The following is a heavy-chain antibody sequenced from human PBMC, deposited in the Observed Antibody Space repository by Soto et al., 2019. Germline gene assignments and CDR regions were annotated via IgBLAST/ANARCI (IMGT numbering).Heavy chain of an antibody. CDR3: ARVPSSSGRAHFDY. CDR1: GFTVSSYA. Sequence: QVQLVESGGGVVQPGRSLRLSCAASGFTVSSYAMHWVRQAPGKGLEWVAVISYDGSNKYYADSVNGRFTISRDNSKNTLYLQMNSLRAEDTAVYYCARVPSSSGRAHFDYWGQGTLVTVSS. V-gene: IGHV3-30-3*01. CDR2: ISYDGSNK. J-gene: IGHJ4*02. D-gene: IGHD2-15*01.